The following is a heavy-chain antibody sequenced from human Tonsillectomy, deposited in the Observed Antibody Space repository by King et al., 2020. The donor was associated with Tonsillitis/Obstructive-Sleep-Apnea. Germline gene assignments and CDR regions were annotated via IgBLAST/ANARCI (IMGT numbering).Heavy chain of an antibody. CDR1: GFTFSNYA. D-gene: IGHD2-15*01. J-gene: IGHJ4*02. CDR3: AKVLDDSPISPFDY. CDR2: IVGSGTST. Sequence: VQLVESGGGLVQPGGSLRLSCAASGFTFSNYAMSWVRQAPGKGLEWVSTIVGSGTSTHYGDSVKGRFTISRDNSKNTLYLQMNSLRAEDTAVYYFAKVLDDSPISPFDYWGQGTLVTVSS. V-gene: IGHV3-23*04.